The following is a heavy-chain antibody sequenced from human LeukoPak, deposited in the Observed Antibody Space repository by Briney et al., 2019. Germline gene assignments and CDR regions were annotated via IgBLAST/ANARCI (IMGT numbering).Heavy chain of an antibody. J-gene: IGHJ4*02. Sequence: PGGSLRLSCAASGFTFSSYWMTWIRQAPGKGLEWVANIKQDGSEKYYVDSVKGRFTISRDNAKSSLYLQMNSLRAEDTAVYYCARDPGGGYSGHDCWGQGTLVTVSS. V-gene: IGHV3-7*01. CDR3: ARDPGGGYSGHDC. CDR1: GFTFSSYW. D-gene: IGHD5-18*01. CDR2: IKQDGSEK.